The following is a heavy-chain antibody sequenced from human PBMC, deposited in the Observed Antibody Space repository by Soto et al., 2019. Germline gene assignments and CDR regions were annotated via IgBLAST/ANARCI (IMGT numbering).Heavy chain of an antibody. V-gene: IGHV2-5*02. CDR3: AHITTLNDYGNDAFDI. J-gene: IGHJ3*02. CDR1: GFSLSTSGVG. D-gene: IGHD4-17*01. CDR2: IYWDYDK. Sequence: QITLKESGPTLVKPTQTLTLTCTFSGFSLSTSGVGVGWIRQPPGKALEWLALIYWDYDKRYSPSLKSRLTITKDTSKNQVVLTMTNMDPVDTATYYCAHITTLNDYGNDAFDIWGQGTMVTVSS.